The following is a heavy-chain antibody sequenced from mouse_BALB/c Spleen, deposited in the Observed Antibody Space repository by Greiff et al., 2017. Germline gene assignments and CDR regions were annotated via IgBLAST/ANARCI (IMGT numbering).Heavy chain of an antibody. CDR3: ARDRGTARATWAMDY. Sequence: VQLQQSGPGLVAPSQSLSITCTVSGFSLTGYGVNWVRQPPGKGLEWLGMIWGDGSTDYNSALKSRLSISKDNSKSQVFLKMNSLQTDDTARYYCARDRGTARATWAMDYWGQGTSVTVSS. V-gene: IGHV2-6-7*01. CDR1: GFSLTGYG. CDR2: IWGDGST. D-gene: IGHD3-2*01. J-gene: IGHJ4*01.